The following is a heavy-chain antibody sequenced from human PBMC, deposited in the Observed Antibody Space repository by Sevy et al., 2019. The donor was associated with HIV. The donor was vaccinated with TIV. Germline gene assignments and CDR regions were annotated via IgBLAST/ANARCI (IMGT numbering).Heavy chain of an antibody. CDR1: GFIFSNYD. V-gene: IGHV3-21*01. J-gene: IGHJ4*02. Sequence: GGSLRLSCVASGFIFSNYDMNWVCQAPGKGLEWVSSISSASSYIYYADSVKGRFTVSRDNAKDSLYLQMHSLRAEDTATYYCARALDYYDSGGYFYWGLGTLVTVSS. CDR2: ISSASSYI. CDR3: ARALDYYDSGGYFY. D-gene: IGHD3-22*01.